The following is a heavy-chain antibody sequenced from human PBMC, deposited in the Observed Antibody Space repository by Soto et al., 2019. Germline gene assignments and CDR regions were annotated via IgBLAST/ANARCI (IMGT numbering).Heavy chain of an antibody. CDR2: ISGSGGST. D-gene: IGHD3-22*01. J-gene: IGHJ4*02. Sequence: PGGSLRLSCAASGFTFSSYAMSWVRQAPGKGLEWVSAISGSGGSTYYADSVKGRFTISRDNSKNTLYLQMNSLRAEDTAVYYCAKEGSPDYYASSGYYRWWGQGTRVT. CDR1: GFTFSSYA. CDR3: AKEGSPDYYASSGYYRW. V-gene: IGHV3-23*01.